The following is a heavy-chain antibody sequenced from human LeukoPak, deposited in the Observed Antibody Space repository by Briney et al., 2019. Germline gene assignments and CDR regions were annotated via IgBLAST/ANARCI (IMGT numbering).Heavy chain of an antibody. CDR1: GFTFSSYA. CDR2: ISSSSSYI. CDR3: ARSPIVATIGGNFDY. Sequence: GGSLRLSCAASGFTFSSYAMSWVRQAPGKGLECVSSISSSSSYIYYADSVKGRFTISRDNAKNSLYLQMNSLRAEDTAVYYCARSPIVATIGGNFDYWGQGTLVTVSS. J-gene: IGHJ4*02. D-gene: IGHD5-12*01. V-gene: IGHV3-21*01.